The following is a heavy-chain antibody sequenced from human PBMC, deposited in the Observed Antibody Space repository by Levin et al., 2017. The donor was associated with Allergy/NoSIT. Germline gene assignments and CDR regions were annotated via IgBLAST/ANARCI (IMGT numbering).Heavy chain of an antibody. CDR3: ARGWPQATFDS. D-gene: IGHD2-15*01. CDR1: GSIRNYY. CDR2: LYYGGNT. J-gene: IGHJ4*02. Sequence: SETLSLTCTVSGSIRNYYWTWIRQPPGKGLEWIGYLYYGGNTKYNPSLKSRLTISVDTSNNQFSLEVNSVTAADTAVYYCARGWPQATFDSWGQGTLVTVSS. V-gene: IGHV4-59*01.